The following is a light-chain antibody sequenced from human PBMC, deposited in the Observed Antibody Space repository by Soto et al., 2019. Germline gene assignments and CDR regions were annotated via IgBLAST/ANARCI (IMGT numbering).Light chain of an antibody. CDR3: HQADSIPYT. CDR1: QDISSW. Sequence: DIPMTQSPSSVSASVGDRVTITCRASQDISSWLAWYQQKPGKAPKLLISAASSLQTGVPSRFSGSGSGTDFTLTISSLQPEDFATYYCHQADSIPYTFGQGTKLEIQ. V-gene: IGKV1D-12*01. J-gene: IGKJ2*01. CDR2: AAS.